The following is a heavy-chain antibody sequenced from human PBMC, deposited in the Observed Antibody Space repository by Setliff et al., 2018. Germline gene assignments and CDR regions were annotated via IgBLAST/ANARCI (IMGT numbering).Heavy chain of an antibody. D-gene: IGHD6-13*01. CDR2: IKQDGSEK. J-gene: IGHJ6*02. Sequence: LSLTCTVSGGSISSHYWSWIRQPPGKGLEWVANIKQDGSEKYYVDSVKGRFTISRDNAKNSLYLQMNSLRAEDTAVYYCARDQVYGSSWYYYYYGMDVWGQGTTVTVSS. CDR1: GGSISSHY. V-gene: IGHV3-7*01. CDR3: ARDQVYGSSWYYYYYGMDV.